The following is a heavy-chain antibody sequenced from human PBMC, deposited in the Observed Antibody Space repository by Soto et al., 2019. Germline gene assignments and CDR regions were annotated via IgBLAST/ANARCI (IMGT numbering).Heavy chain of an antibody. D-gene: IGHD6-19*01. J-gene: IGHJ3*02. CDR3: ARMASLREWLVNAFDM. Sequence: GGSLRLSCAASGFTVSTNYISWVRQAPGKGLEWVSIIYSGGKTYYADSVKGRFVISRDNSKNTLYLQMNSLRVEDTAVYYCARMASLREWLVNAFDMWGQGTTVTVSS. CDR1: GFTVSTNY. V-gene: IGHV3-53*01. CDR2: IYSGGKT.